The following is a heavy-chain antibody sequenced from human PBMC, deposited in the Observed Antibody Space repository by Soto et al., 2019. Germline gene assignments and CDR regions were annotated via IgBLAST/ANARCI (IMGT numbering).Heavy chain of an antibody. J-gene: IGHJ6*02. CDR3: ARALYYYDSSGYHPYGMDV. D-gene: IGHD3-22*01. CDR1: GYSFTSYW. CDR2: IYPGDSDT. Sequence: GESLKISCRGSGYSFTSYWIDWVRQMPGKGLEWMGIIYPGDSDTRYSPSFQGQVTISADKSISTAYLQWSSLKASDTAMYYCARALYYYDSSGYHPYGMDVWGQGTTVTGSS. V-gene: IGHV5-51*01.